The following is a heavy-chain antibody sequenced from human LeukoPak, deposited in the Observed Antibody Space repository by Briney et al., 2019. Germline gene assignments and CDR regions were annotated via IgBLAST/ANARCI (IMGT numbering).Heavy chain of an antibody. CDR2: ISGSGGST. Sequence: GGSLRLSCAASGFTFTNSALSGVRQAPGKGRQGVSDISGSGGSTYYADTLKGRFTISRDNSKNKQYLQMNKLSAGDTAGYYFSKRNQKAMASGFWGQGTLVTVSS. CDR3: SKRNQKAMASGF. D-gene: IGHD3-10*01. J-gene: IGHJ4*02. V-gene: IGHV3-23*01. CDR1: GFTFTNSA.